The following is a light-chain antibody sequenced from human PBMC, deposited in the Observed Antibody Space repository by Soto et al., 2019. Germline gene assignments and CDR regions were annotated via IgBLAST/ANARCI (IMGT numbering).Light chain of an antibody. Sequence: EIVMTQSPATLPVSPGERVTLSCRARQSVSSDYLVWYQQKPGQAPRLLIYGASNRATGIPARFSGSGSGTDFTLTISRLEPEDFAVYYCQQYGSSGTFGQGTKVDI. CDR2: GAS. J-gene: IGKJ1*01. V-gene: IGKV3-20*01. CDR1: QSVSSDY. CDR3: QQYGSSGT.